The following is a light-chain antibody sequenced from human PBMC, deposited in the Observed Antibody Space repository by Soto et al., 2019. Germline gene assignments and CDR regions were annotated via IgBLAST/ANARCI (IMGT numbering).Light chain of an antibody. CDR2: DAS. CDR1: QSLNIY. V-gene: IGKV3-11*01. Sequence: EIVLTQSPATLSLSPGERATLSCRAGQSLNIYLAWYQQKPGQAPRLLIYDASIRAAGIPASFSGSGSGTDFTLTISSLEPEDFAVYYCQQRYSWPLTFGGGTKVEIK. J-gene: IGKJ4*01. CDR3: QQRYSWPLT.